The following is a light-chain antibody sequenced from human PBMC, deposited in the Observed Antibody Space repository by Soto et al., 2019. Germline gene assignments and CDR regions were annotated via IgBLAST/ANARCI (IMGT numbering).Light chain of an antibody. Sequence: ETVMTQSPASLSVSPGERANLSCRASHSVSNNLAWYQQKPGQAPRLLIYHASTRAPGIPARFSGSGSGTELTLTISSVQSEDSAVYYCQHYNSWPLTFGGGTKVEIK. J-gene: IGKJ4*01. CDR2: HAS. CDR1: HSVSNN. CDR3: QHYNSWPLT. V-gene: IGKV3-15*01.